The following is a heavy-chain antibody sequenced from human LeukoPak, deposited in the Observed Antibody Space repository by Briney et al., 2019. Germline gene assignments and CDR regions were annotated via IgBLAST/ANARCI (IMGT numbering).Heavy chain of an antibody. V-gene: IGHV3-23*01. J-gene: IGHJ4*02. Sequence: GGSLRISCAASGFTFSSYAMSWVRQALGKGLEWVSAISGSGGSTYYADSVKGRFTISRDNSKNTLYLQMNSLRAEDTAVYYCAKDSSGSFDYWGQGTLVTVSS. CDR3: AKDSSGSFDY. CDR2: ISGSGGST. D-gene: IGHD6-6*01. CDR1: GFTFSSYA.